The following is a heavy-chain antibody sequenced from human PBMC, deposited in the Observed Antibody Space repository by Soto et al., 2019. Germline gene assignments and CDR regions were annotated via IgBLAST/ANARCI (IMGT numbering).Heavy chain of an antibody. CDR1: GYTFTGYY. CDR2: INPNSGDT. CDR3: ARAPYYYDSSGPLDY. J-gene: IGHJ4*02. V-gene: IGHV1-2*02. Sequence: ASVKVSCKASGYTFTGYYMHWVRRAPGQGLEWMGWINPNSGDTNYAQKLQGRVTMTTDTSTSTAYMELRSLRSEDTAVYYCARAPYYYDSSGPLDYWGQGTLVTVSS. D-gene: IGHD3-22*01.